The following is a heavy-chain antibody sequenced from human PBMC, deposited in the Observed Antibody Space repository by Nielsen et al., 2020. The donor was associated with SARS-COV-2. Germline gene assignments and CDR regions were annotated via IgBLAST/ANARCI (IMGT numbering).Heavy chain of an antibody. V-gene: IGHV5-10-1*01. CDR1: GYSFTSYW. J-gene: IGHJ6*03. CDR2: IDPSDSYT. D-gene: IGHD3-3*01. CDR3: ARAGYYDFWSGYSYYYYYMDV. Sequence: ESLKISCKGSGYSFTSYWISWVRQMPGKGLEWMGRIDPSDSYTNYSPSFQGHVTISADKSISTAYLQWSSLKASDTAMYYCARAGYYDFWSGYSYYYYYMDVWGKGTTVTVSS.